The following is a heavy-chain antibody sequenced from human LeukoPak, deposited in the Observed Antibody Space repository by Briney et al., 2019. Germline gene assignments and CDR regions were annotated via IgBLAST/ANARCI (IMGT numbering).Heavy chain of an antibody. V-gene: IGHV4-59*01. D-gene: IGHD6-6*01. CDR2: IYYSGST. CDR3: ARDRGRIAARHWFDP. CDR1: GGSISSYY. J-gene: IGHJ5*02. Sequence: PSETLSLTCTVSGGSISSYYWSWIRQPPGKGLEWIGYIYYSGSTNYNPSLKSRVTISVDTSKNQFSLKLSSVTAADTAVYYCARDRGRIAARHWFDPWDQGTLVTVSS.